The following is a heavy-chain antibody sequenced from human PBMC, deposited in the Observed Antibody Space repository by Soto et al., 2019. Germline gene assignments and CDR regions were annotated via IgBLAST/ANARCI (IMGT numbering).Heavy chain of an antibody. D-gene: IGHD2-15*01. J-gene: IGHJ4*02. CDR1: GFIFSSYA. Sequence: EVQLLESGGGLVQPGGSLRLSCAASGFIFSSYAMSWVRQAPGKGLEWVSGISGNGDTKNYADSVKGRFTISRDNSKNKLYLEMTGLRAEDTAVYYCANGYCSGSSHYSEHGSYWGQGTPVTVSS. CDR2: ISGNGDTK. CDR3: ANGYCSGSSHYSEHGSY. V-gene: IGHV3-23*01.